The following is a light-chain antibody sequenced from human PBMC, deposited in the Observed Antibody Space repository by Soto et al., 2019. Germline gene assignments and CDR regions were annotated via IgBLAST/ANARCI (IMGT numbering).Light chain of an antibody. J-gene: IGLJ2*01. CDR2: DNT. V-gene: IGLV1-40*01. Sequence: QSVLTQPPSVAGAPGQRVTISCTGSSSNIGAGFDVHWYQHIPGTAPKPLIYDNTNRPSGVPDRFSGSKSGTSASLAITGLLAEDDADYYCQSYDSSLSGWLFGGGTKLTVL. CDR3: QSYDSSLSGWL. CDR1: SSNIGAGFD.